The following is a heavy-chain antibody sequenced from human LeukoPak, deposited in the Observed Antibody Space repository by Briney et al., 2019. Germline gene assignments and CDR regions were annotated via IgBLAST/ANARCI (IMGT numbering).Heavy chain of an antibody. Sequence: ASVKVFCKASGYTFTGYYMHWVRQAPGQGPERMGWINPNSGGTNYAQKFQGWVTMTRDTSISTAYMELSRLRSDDTAVYYCARGSGIVVVVAASPPDYWGQGTLVTVSS. CDR3: ARGSGIVVVVAASPPDY. V-gene: IGHV1-2*04. J-gene: IGHJ4*02. D-gene: IGHD2-15*01. CDR2: INPNSGGT. CDR1: GYTFTGYY.